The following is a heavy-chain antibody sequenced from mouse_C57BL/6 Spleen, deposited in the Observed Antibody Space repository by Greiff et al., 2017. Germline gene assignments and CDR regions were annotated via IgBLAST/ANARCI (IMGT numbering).Heavy chain of an antibody. J-gene: IGHJ2*01. Sequence: VQGVESGPELVKPGASVKISCKASGYAFSSSWMNWVKQRPGKGLEWIGRIYPGDGDTNYNGKFKGKATLTADKSSSTAYMQLSSLTSEDSAVYFCARVNWDLYYFDYWGQGTTLTVSS. CDR1: GYAFSSSW. CDR2: IYPGDGDT. D-gene: IGHD4-1*01. CDR3: ARVNWDLYYFDY. V-gene: IGHV1-82*01.